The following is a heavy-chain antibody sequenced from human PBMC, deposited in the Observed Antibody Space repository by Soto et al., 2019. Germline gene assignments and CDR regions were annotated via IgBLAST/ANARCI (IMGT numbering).Heavy chain of an antibody. CDR2: INHSGST. CDR3: ASGVMATTYHYFDY. J-gene: IGHJ4*02. V-gene: IGHV4-34*01. CDR1: GGSFSGYY. Sequence: SETLSLTCAVYGGSFSGYYWSWIRQPPGKGLEWIGEINHSGSTNYNPSLKSRVTISVDTSKNQFSLKLSSVTAADTAVYYCASGVMATTYHYFDYWGQGTLVTGSS. D-gene: IGHD2-21*01.